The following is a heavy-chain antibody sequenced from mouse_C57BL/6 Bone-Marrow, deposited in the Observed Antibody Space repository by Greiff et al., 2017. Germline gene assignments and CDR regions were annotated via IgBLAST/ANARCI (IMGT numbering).Heavy chain of an antibody. D-gene: IGHD1-1*01. CDR1: GYTFTSYW. V-gene: IGHV1-64*01. Sequence: QVQLQQPGAELVKPGASVKLSCKASGYTFTSYWMHWVKQRPGQGLEWIGMIHPNSGSTNYNEKFKSKATLTVDKSPSTAYMQLSSLTSEDSAVYYCARWGYYGSSGYWGQGTTLTVSS. CDR2: IHPNSGST. J-gene: IGHJ2*01. CDR3: ARWGYYGSSGY.